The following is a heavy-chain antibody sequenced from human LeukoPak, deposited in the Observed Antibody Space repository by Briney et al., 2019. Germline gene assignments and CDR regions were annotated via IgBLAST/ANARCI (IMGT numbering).Heavy chain of an antibody. J-gene: IGHJ3*02. CDR1: GGSVSSYY. CDR3: ARDTYYYGSGSYLQDAFDI. Sequence: SETLSLTCTVSGGSVSSYYWSWIRQPPGKGLEWIGYIYYSGSTNYNPSLKSRVTISVDTSKNQFSLKLSSVTAADTAVYYCARDTYYYGSGSYLQDAFDIWGQGTMVTVSS. D-gene: IGHD3-10*01. V-gene: IGHV4-59*02. CDR2: IYYSGST.